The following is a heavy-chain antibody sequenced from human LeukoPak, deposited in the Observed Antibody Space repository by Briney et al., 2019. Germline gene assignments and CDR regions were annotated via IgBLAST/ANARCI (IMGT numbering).Heavy chain of an antibody. CDR1: GFTFSSYA. CDR3: ARSPGIAASNWFDP. J-gene: IGHJ5*02. CDR2: ISYDGSNK. D-gene: IGHD6-13*01. V-gene: IGHV3-30-3*01. Sequence: GGSLRLSCAVSGFTFSSYAMHWVRQAPGKGLEWVAVISYDGSNKYYADSVKGRFTISRDNSKNTLYLQMNSLRAEDTAVYYCARSPGIAASNWFDPWGQGTLVTVSS.